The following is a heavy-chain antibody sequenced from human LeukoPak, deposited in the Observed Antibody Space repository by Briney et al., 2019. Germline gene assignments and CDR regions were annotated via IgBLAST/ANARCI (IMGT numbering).Heavy chain of an antibody. CDR1: GYTFTSYG. CDR2: ISAYNGNT. V-gene: IGHV1-18*04. J-gene: IGHJ5*02. CDR3: AREATGGIAAAGRVNWFDP. D-gene: IGHD6-13*01. Sequence: ASVKVSCKASGYTFTSYGISWVRQAPGQGLEWMGWISAYNGNTNYVQKLQGRVTMTTDTSTSTAYMELRSLRSDDTAVYYCAREATGGIAAAGRVNWFDPWGQGTLVTVSS.